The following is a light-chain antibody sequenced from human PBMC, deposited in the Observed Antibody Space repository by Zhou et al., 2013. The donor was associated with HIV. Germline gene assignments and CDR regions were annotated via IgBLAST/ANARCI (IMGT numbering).Light chain of an antibody. CDR1: QDIRNC. CDR2: GSS. Sequence: DIRMTQSPSSLSASVGDRVTITCQASQDIRNCLSWYQQKPGKAPKLLIYGSSSLQSGVPSRFSGSGSGTEFTLTISSLQPDDFATYYCQQYHTYPWTFGQGTKVEIK. CDR3: QQYHTYPWT. J-gene: IGKJ1*01. V-gene: IGKV1-17*01.